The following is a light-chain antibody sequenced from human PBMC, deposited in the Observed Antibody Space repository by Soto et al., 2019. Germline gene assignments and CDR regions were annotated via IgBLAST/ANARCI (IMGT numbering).Light chain of an antibody. CDR2: DAS. V-gene: IGKV3-11*01. CDR1: QSVGSY. CDR3: QQRSNWPSLT. J-gene: IGKJ4*01. Sequence: EIVLIQSPATLSLSPGERATLSCRASQSVGSYLAWYQHKPGQAPRLLISDASNRATGIPARFSGSGSETDFTLTISSLEPVDSAVYYCQQRSNWPSLTFGGGTKVDNK.